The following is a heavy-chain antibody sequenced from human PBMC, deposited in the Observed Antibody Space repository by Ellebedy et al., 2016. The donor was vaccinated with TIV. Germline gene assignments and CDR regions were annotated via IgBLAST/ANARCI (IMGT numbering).Heavy chain of an antibody. CDR3: ARVFLIGQLVDY. CDR1: GFTVSSNY. CDR2: ISSGSTYI. V-gene: IGHV3-21*01. J-gene: IGHJ4*02. D-gene: IGHD3-10*01. Sequence: GESLKISXAASGFTVSSNYMSWVRQAPGKGLEWVSSISSGSTYIYYADSVKGRFTISRDNAKNSLYLQMNSLSVEETAVYYCARVFLIGQLVDYWGQGTLVTVSS.